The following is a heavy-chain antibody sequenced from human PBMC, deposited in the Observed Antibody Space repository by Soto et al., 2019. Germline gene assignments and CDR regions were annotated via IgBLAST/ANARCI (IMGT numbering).Heavy chain of an antibody. CDR2: IYWDEDK. D-gene: IGHD3-10*01. J-gene: IGHJ4*02. V-gene: IGHV2-5*02. Sequence: QLTLKESGPTLVKPTQTLALTCTFSGFSLSTRGVSVGWIRQPPGKALEWLELIYWDEDKRYSPSLQSRLTITKDTSKNQVVLTMTNMDPVDTATDYCAHRLGEFGSRLAFDYWGQGTLVTVSS. CDR1: GFSLSTRGVS. CDR3: AHRLGEFGSRLAFDY.